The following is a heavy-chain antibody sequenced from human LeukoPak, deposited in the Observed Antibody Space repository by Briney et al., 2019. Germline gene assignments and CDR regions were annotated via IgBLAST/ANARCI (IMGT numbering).Heavy chain of an antibody. Sequence: ASVKVSCKASGYTFTSYGLSWVRQAPGQGLEWMGWISGYNGNANYAQKFQGRVTMTTDTSTSTAYMELRILRSDDTAVYYCARDGHRRYYYESSDYRFDYWGQGTLVTVSS. CDR2: ISGYNGNA. D-gene: IGHD3-22*01. CDR3: ARDGHRRYYYESSDYRFDY. CDR1: GYTFTSYG. V-gene: IGHV1-18*01. J-gene: IGHJ4*02.